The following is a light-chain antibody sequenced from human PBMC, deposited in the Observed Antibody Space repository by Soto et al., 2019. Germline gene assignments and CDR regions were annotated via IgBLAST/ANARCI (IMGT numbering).Light chain of an antibody. V-gene: IGKV3-15*01. J-gene: IGKJ4*02. Sequence: TVMTQSPATLSMSPGDRAALSCRASLTVATNMAWYQQKPGQAPRLLIYGASIRATGVPARFTGSGSGTEFTLTINNLQSEDFAVYYCHQYNTGLRTFGGGTRV. CDR1: LTVATN. CDR2: GAS. CDR3: HQYNTGLRT.